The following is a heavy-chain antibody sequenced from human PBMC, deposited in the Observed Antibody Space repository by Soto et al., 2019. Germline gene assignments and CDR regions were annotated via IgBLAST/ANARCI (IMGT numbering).Heavy chain of an antibody. CDR1: GYTFTSYY. V-gene: IGHV1-46*01. D-gene: IGHD3-22*01. CDR3: ARFSEMVYDSSGYSFGY. J-gene: IGHJ4*02. CDR2: INPSGGST. Sequence: GASVKVSCKASGYTFTSYYMHWVRQAPGQGLEWMGIINPSGGSTSYAQKFQGRVTMTRDTSTCTVYMELSSLRSEDTAVYYCARFSEMVYDSSGYSFGYRGQGTLVTVSS.